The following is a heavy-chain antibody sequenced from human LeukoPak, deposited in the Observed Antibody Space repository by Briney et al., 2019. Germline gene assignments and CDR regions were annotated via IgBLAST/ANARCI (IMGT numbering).Heavy chain of an antibody. CDR1: GYTFTSYD. D-gene: IGHD2-8*01. CDR3: ARARGEQQLYSFDY. CDR2: MNPNSGNT. J-gene: IGHJ4*02. V-gene: IGHV1-8*01. Sequence: WASVKVSCKASGYTFTSYDINWVRQATGQGLEWMGWMNPNSGNTGYAQKFQGRVTMTRSTSISTAYMELSSLGSEDTAVYYCARARGEQQLYSFDYWGQGTLVTVSS.